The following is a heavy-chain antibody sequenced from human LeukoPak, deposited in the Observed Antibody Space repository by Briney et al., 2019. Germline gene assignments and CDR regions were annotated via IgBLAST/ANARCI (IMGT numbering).Heavy chain of an antibody. D-gene: IGHD2-2*01. J-gene: IGHJ5*02. CDR3: ARGAPGYCSSTSCFCWFDP. CDR2: IYYSGST. CDR1: GGSISSSSYY. Sequence: PSETLSLTCTVSGGSISSSSYYWGWLRQPPGMGLEWIGSIYYSGSTYYNPSLKSRVTISVDTSKNQFSLKLSSVTAADTAVYYSARGAPGYCSSTSCFCWFDPWGQGTLVTVSS. V-gene: IGHV4-39*07.